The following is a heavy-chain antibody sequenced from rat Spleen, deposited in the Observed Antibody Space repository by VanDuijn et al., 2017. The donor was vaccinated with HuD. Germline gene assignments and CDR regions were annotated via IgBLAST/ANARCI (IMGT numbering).Heavy chain of an antibody. CDR1: GFTFSDFA. D-gene: IGHD4-4*01. J-gene: IGHJ3*01. CDR2: IGPSGDSS. Sequence: EVQLVESGGGLVQPGRSLKLSCAASGFTFSDFAMHWIRQAPTEGLEWVAAIGPSGDSSYYRDSVKGRFSISRNDAKSTLYLQMNSLRSEDTATYYCARLGNSGFGNWFAYWGQGTLVTVSS. CDR3: ARLGNSGFGNWFAY. V-gene: IGHV5-19*01.